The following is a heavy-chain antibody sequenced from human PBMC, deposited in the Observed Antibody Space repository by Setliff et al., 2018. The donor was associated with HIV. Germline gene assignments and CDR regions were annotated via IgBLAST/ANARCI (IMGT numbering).Heavy chain of an antibody. CDR1: GGPFSDHY. Sequence: PSETLSLTCAVHGGPFSDHYWNWIRQPPGKGLEWIAEIHHSGKTYYNPSLKSRVTMSVDTSKNQFSLKLSSVTAADTAVYYCARDLRITLFGGDVYYYYGMDVWGQGTTVTVSS. D-gene: IGHD3-3*01. V-gene: IGHV4-34*01. J-gene: IGHJ6*02. CDR3: ARDLRITLFGGDVYYYYGMDV. CDR2: IHHSGKT.